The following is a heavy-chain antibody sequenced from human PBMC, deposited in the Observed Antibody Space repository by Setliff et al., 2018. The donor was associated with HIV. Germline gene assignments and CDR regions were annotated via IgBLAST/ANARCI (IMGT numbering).Heavy chain of an antibody. CDR3: AEDGYCSSTSCYQWFNP. CDR2: IRYDGSNK. CDR1: GFTFSSYG. D-gene: IGHD2-2*01. J-gene: IGHJ5*02. V-gene: IGHV3-30*02. Sequence: GGSLRLSCAASGFTFSSYGMHWVRQAPGKGLEWVAFIRYDGSNKYYADSVKGRFTISRDNSKNTLYLQMNSLRAEDTAVYYCAEDGYCSSTSCYQWFNPWGQGTLVTAPQ.